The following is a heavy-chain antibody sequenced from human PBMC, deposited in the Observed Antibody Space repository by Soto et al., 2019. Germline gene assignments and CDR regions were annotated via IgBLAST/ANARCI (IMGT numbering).Heavy chain of an antibody. Sequence: SVKVSCKASGGTFSSYAISWVRQAPGQGLEWMGGIIPIFGTANYAQKFQGRVTITADESTSTAYMELSSLRSEDTAVYYCARDSGGYSYGHGFYYYYGMDVWGQGTTVTVYS. J-gene: IGHJ6*02. V-gene: IGHV1-69*13. CDR1: GGTFSSYA. CDR2: IIPIFGTA. D-gene: IGHD5-18*01. CDR3: ARDSGGYSYGHGFYYYYGMDV.